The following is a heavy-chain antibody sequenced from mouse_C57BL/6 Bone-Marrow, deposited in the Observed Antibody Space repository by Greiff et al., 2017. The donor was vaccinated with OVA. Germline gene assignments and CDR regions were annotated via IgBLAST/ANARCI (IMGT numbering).Heavy chain of an antibody. CDR1: GYTFTSYW. Sequence: QVQLKQPGAELVKPGASVKLSCKASGYTFTSYWMQWVKQRPGQGLEWIGEIDPSDSYTNYNQKFKGKATLTVDTSSSTAYMQLSSLTSEDSAVYYCARGTTASDYWGQGTTLTVSS. V-gene: IGHV1-50*01. CDR3: ARGTTASDY. J-gene: IGHJ2*01. CDR2: IDPSDSYT. D-gene: IGHD1-2*01.